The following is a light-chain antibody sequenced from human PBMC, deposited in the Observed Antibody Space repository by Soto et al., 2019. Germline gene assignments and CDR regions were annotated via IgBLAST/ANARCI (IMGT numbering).Light chain of an antibody. CDR3: QQYNSYWT. V-gene: IGKV1-5*01. Sequence: DIQMTQSPSTLSASVGDRVTITCRASQSITNWLAWYQQKPGKAPKLLIYDASSLESGVPSRFSGSGSGKEFTLTISSLQPDDFATYYCQQYNSYWTFGQGTKVEIK. CDR1: QSITNW. J-gene: IGKJ1*01. CDR2: DAS.